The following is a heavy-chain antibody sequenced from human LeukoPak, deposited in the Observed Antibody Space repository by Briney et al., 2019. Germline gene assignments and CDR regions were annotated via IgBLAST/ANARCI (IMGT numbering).Heavy chain of an antibody. CDR3: ARGHCSGGSCYYFDY. CDR2: IGTAGDT. CDR1: GFSFSTHG. D-gene: IGHD2-15*01. V-gene: IGHV3-13*01. J-gene: IGHJ4*02. Sequence: GGSLRLSCAASGFSFSTHGMHWVRQATGKGLEWVSAIGTAGDTYYPGSVKGRFTISRENAKNSLYLQMNSLRAGDTAVYYCARGHCSGGSCYYFDYWGQGTLVTVSS.